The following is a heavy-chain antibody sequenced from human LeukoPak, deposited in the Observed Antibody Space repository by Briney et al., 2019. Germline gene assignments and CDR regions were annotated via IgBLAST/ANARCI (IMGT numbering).Heavy chain of an antibody. D-gene: IGHD1-26*01. V-gene: IGHV4-39*07. J-gene: IGHJ4*02. Sequence: SETLSLICTVSGDSISSSTYYWGWIRQPPGKGLEWIGSIYYSGSTYYNPSLKSRLIMSVDTSKNQFSLRLSSLTAADTAVYYCARDGGSGRYVYWGQGTLVTVSS. CDR3: ARDGGSGRYVY. CDR2: IYYSGST. CDR1: GDSISSSTYY.